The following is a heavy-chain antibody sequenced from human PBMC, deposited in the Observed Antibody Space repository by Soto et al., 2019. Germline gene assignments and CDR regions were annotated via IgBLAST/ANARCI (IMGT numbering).Heavy chain of an antibody. Sequence: GGSLRLSCAASGFTFGIYAMHWVRQAPGKGLEWVAVISYDGSNKNHADTVKGRFTISRDNSKNTLYLQMNSLRAEDTAVYYCARGYDFWIGYYYPYGMDVWGQGTTVTVSS. CDR3: ARGYDFWIGYYYPYGMDV. J-gene: IGHJ6*02. CDR1: GFTFGIYA. V-gene: IGHV3-30-3*01. D-gene: IGHD3-3*01. CDR2: ISYDGSNK.